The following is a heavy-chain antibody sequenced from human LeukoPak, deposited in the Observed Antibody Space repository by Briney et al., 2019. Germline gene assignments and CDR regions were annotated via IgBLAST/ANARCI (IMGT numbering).Heavy chain of an antibody. V-gene: IGHV4-59*08. CDR1: GGSISSYY. CDR2: IYYSGST. CDR3: ARLGAASNFDY. Sequence: SETLSLTCTVSGGSISSYYWSWIRQPPGKGLEWIGYIYYSGSTNNNPSLKSRVTISVDTSKNQFSLKLSSVTAADTAVYYCARLGAASNFDYWGQGTLVTVSS. D-gene: IGHD3-10*01. J-gene: IGHJ4*02.